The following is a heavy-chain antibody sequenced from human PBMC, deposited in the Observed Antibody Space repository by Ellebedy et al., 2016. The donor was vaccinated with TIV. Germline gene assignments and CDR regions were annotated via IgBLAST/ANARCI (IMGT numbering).Heavy chain of an antibody. J-gene: IGHJ6*02. V-gene: IGHV3-48*01. CDR1: GFSFSTYS. CDR2: ISSTGYSL. D-gene: IGHD3-9*01. Sequence: GGSLRLSCAASGFSFSTYSVNWVRQAPGKGLEWVSYISSTGYSLYYADSLKGRFSISRDNSENTLYVQMNTLRAEDTAVYYCAKEAYDIMTGSQMYGMDVWGQGTTVTVSS. CDR3: AKEAYDIMTGSQMYGMDV.